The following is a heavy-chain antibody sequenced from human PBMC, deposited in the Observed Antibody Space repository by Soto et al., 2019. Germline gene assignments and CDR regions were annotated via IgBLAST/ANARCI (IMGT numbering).Heavy chain of an antibody. CDR3: ARDGQVYCTRDSCYYISDR. J-gene: IGHJ4*02. CDR1: GFRFSSYA. D-gene: IGHD2-15*01. CDR2: ISGSGGTT. V-gene: IGHV3-23*01. Sequence: GGSLRLSCEVSGFRFSSYAMSWVRQAPGKGLEWVSAISGSGGTTYYAESVKGRFTISRDNSMETLYLQMSSLRVDDTAIYYCARDGQVYCTRDSCYYISDRWGQGTLVTVSS.